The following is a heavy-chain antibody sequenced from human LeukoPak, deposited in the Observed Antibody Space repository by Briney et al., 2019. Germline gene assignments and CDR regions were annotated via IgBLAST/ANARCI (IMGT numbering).Heavy chain of an antibody. CDR2: IYYSGST. D-gene: IGHD4-23*01. V-gene: IGHV4-59*08. J-gene: IGHJ3*02. Sequence: SETLSLTCTVSGGSISSYYWSWIRQPPGKGLEWIGYIYYSGSTNYNPSLKSRVTISVDTSKNQFSLKLSSVTTADTAVYYCARAGTVVTAYDAFDIWGQGTMVTVSS. CDR3: ARAGTVVTAYDAFDI. CDR1: GGSISSYY.